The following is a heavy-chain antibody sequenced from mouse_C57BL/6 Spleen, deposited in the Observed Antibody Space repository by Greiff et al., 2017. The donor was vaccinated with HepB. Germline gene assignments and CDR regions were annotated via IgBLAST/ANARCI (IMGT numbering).Heavy chain of an antibody. CDR2: ISDGGSYT. J-gene: IGHJ1*03. V-gene: IGHV5-4*03. CDR3: ARGVLRSYWYFDV. Sequence: EVKLVESGGGLVKPGGSLKLSCAASGFTFSSYAMSWVRQTPEKRLEWVATISDGGSYTYYPDNVKGRFTISRDNAKNNLYLQMSHLKSEDTAMYYCARGVLRSYWYFDVWGTGTTVTVSS. D-gene: IGHD1-1*01. CDR1: GFTFSSYA.